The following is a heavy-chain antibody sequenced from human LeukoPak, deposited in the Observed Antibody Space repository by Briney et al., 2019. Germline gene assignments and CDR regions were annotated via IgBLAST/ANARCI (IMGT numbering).Heavy chain of an antibody. D-gene: IGHD6-6*01. CDR2: ISSSGSTI. CDR1: GFTVSSNY. Sequence: PGGSLRLSCAASGFTVSSNYMSWVRQAPGMGLEWVSYISSSGSTIYYAGSVKGRFTISRDNAKNSLYLQMNSLRAEDTAVYYCARERSGGSIAARSRAFDIWGQGTMVTVSS. V-gene: IGHV3-11*04. CDR3: ARERSGGSIAARSRAFDI. J-gene: IGHJ3*02.